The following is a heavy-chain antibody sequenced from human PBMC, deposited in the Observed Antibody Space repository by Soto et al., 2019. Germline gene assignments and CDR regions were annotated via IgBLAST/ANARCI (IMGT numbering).Heavy chain of an antibody. CDR2: IDPSDSQT. D-gene: IGHD3-22*01. J-gene: IGHJ4*02. Sequence: GESLKISCKGSGYSFAGYWVTWVRQKPGKGLEWMGRIDPSDSQTYYSPSFRGHVTISVTKSITTVFLQWSSLRASDTAVYYCARQIYDSDTGPNFQYYFDSWGQGTPVTVSS. CDR1: GYSFAGYW. CDR3: ARQIYDSDTGPNFQYYFDS. V-gene: IGHV5-10-1*01.